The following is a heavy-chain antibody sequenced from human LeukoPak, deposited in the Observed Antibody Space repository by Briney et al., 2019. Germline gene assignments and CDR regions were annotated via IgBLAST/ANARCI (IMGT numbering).Heavy chain of an antibody. CDR1: ASTFTSSA. J-gene: IGHJ4*02. CDR2: IVVGSGNT. V-gene: IGHV1-58*02. CDR3: AAAVNEYSSSSTRSDY. D-gene: IGHD6-6*01. Sequence: PEKVSSTASASTFTSSAMQWMRQARGQRLAWIACIVVGSGNTNYAQKFQDRVTFTRDVSTSTAYMELSSLRSEDTAVYYCAAAVNEYSSSSTRSDYWGQGTLVTVSS.